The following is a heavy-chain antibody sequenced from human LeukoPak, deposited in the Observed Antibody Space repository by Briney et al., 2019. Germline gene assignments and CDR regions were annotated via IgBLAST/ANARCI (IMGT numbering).Heavy chain of an antibody. CDR3: ARETGSGRHKYFQH. CDR2: IIPIFGTA. V-gene: IGHV1-69*13. CDR1: GGTFSSYA. Sequence: ASVKVSCKASGGTFSSYAISWVRQAPGQGLEWMGGIIPIFGTANYAQKFQGRVTITADESTSTAYMELSSLRSEDTAVYYCARETGSGRHKYFQHWGQGTLVTVSS. D-gene: IGHD6-19*01. J-gene: IGHJ1*01.